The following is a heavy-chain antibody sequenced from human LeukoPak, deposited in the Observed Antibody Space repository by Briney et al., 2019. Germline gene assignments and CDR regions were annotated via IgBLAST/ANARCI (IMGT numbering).Heavy chain of an antibody. CDR1: KFAFSSYA. J-gene: IGHJ4*02. CDR3: ARDSN. CDR2: ISYDGSNK. V-gene: IGHV3-30*04. Sequence: PGGSLRLSCAASKFAFSSYAMSWVRQAPGKGLEWVAVISYDGSNKYYADSVKGRFTISRDNSKNTLYLQMNSLRAEDTAVYYCARDSNWGQGTLVTVSS.